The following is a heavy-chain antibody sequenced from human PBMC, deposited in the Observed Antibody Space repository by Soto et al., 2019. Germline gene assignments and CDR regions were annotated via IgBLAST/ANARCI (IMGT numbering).Heavy chain of an antibody. CDR3: ARAEVGAIPGNWFDP. V-gene: IGHV4-59*01. CDR1: GCSISSYY. CDR2: VYYSGST. D-gene: IGHD1-26*01. Sequence: XETLSLTCTVSGCSISSYYWSWIRQPPGKGLDWIGYVYYSGSTNYNPSLKSRVTISVDTSKNQFSLKLSSVTAADTAVYYCARAEVGAIPGNWFDPWGQGTLVTVSS. J-gene: IGHJ5*02.